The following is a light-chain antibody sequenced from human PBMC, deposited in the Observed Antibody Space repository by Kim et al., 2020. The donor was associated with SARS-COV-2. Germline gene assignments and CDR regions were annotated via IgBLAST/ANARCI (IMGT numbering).Light chain of an antibody. J-gene: IGLJ3*02. Sequence: GQSITISCTGTSSDVGGHRYVSWYQPYPGKAPTLVMFDVSNRPSGVSYRFSGSKSANTASLTISGLLPDDEAEYYCCSYTTRKTWLFGGGTKVTVL. CDR2: DVS. V-gene: IGLV2-14*03. CDR3: CSYTTRKTWL. CDR1: SSDVGGHRY.